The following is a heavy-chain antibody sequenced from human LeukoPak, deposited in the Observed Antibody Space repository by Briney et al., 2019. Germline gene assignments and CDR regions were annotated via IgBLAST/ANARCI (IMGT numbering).Heavy chain of an antibody. V-gene: IGHV1-8*02. J-gene: IGHJ4*02. Sequence: ASVKVSCKASGYTFIGYYMHWVRQATGQGLEWMGWMNPNSGNTGYAQKFQGRVTMTRNTSISTAYMELSSLRSEDTAVYYCARGPPTRYSSGWYGNDYWGQGTLVTVSS. D-gene: IGHD6-19*01. CDR3: ARGPPTRYSSGWYGNDY. CDR2: MNPNSGNT. CDR1: GYTFIGYY.